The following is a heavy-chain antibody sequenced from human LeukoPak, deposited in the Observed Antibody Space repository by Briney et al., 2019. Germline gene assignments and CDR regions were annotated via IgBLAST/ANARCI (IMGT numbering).Heavy chain of an antibody. V-gene: IGHV1-18*01. Sequence: AAVKVSCKASGYTFTSYGISWVRQAPGQGLEWMGWISTYNGNTNYAQKLQGRVTMTTETSTSTAYMELRSLRSDDTAVYYCARVQGYCSSTSCYPDRNFDYWGQGTLVTVFS. J-gene: IGHJ4*02. D-gene: IGHD2-2*01. CDR2: ISTYNGNT. CDR1: GYTFTSYG. CDR3: ARVQGYCSSTSCYPDRNFDY.